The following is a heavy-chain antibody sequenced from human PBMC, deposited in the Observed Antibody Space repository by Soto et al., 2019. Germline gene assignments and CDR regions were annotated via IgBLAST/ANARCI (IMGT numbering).Heavy chain of an antibody. J-gene: IGHJ4*01. D-gene: IGHD1-1*01. Sequence: QVHLVQSGAEVKRPGASVKVSCKASGYTFTTYGITWVRQAPGQGLEWVGWISAHNGNTNYAQKLQGRVTVTRDTSTSTAYMELRSLRSDDTAVYYCARGRYGDYWGHGALVTVSS. V-gene: IGHV1-18*01. CDR3: ARGRYGDY. CDR1: GYTFTTYG. CDR2: ISAHNGNT.